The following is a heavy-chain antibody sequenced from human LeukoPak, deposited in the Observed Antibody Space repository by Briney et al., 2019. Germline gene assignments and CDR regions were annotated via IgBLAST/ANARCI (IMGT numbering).Heavy chain of an antibody. D-gene: IGHD3-22*01. J-gene: IGHJ4*02. Sequence: SETLSLTCSVSGDSISMHYWSWIRQPAGKGLEWIGRIYTSGSTTYNPSLKSRVTISGDTSENQFSLRLSSVTAADTAVYYCARASYSYDISGWVPFDYWGQGTLVTVSS. CDR2: IYTSGST. CDR1: GDSISMHY. CDR3: ARASYSYDISGWVPFDY. V-gene: IGHV4-4*07.